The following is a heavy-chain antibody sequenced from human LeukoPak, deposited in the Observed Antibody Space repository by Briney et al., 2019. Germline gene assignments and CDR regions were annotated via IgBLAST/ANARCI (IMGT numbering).Heavy chain of an antibody. J-gene: IGHJ4*02. CDR3: ARDNHLD. Sequence: PGGSLRLSCAASGISVSGSYMSWVRQAPGKGLEWVSVLYRGGSAYYTDSVRGRFTISRDNSKNTLYLQMNSLRVEDTAVYYCARDNHLDRGQGTLVTVSS. V-gene: IGHV3-53*01. CDR1: GISVSGSY. D-gene: IGHD1-14*01. CDR2: LYRGGSA.